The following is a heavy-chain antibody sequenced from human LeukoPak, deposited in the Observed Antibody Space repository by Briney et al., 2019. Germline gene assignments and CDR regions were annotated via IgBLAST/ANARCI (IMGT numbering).Heavy chain of an antibody. D-gene: IGHD6-13*01. CDR1: GGSFSGYY. CDR2: INHSGST. V-gene: IGHV4-34*01. J-gene: IGHJ3*02. Sequence: SETLSLTCAVYGGSFSGYYWSWIRQPPGKGLEWIGEINHSGSTNYNPSLKSRVTISVDKSKNQFSLKLSSVTAADTAVYYCVTGYSSSWYFAFDIWGQGTMVTVSS. CDR3: VTGYSSSWYFAFDI.